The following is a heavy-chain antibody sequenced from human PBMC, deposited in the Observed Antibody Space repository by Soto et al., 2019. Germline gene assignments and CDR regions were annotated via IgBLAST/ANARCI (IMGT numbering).Heavy chain of an antibody. Sequence: QLQLQESGPGLVKPSETLSLICTVSGGSIISRSHYWGWIRQPPGKGLEWIGNIQHYGNTYSKPSLKSRVPTSGDTSNNQFSLRLNSVPAADTAVYYCARQGCSGDDCSSRATWFDPWGQGILVTVSS. CDR3: ARQGCSGDDCSSRATWFDP. CDR2: IQHYGNT. CDR1: GGSIISRSHY. J-gene: IGHJ5*02. V-gene: IGHV4-39*01. D-gene: IGHD2-15*01.